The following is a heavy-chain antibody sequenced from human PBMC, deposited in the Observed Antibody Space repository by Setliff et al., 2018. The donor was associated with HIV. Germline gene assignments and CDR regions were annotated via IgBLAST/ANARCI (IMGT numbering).Heavy chain of an antibody. CDR2: VNAGNGNT. D-gene: IGHD4-17*01. Sequence: ASVKVSCKASRGTFRNSAINWVRQAPGQGLEWMGRVNAGNGNTKYSQKFQGRVTITRDTSANTSYMELSSLRSEDTAVYYCARDRASGDYPKWFDPWGQGTLVTVSS. CDR1: RGTFRNSA. V-gene: IGHV1-3*01. J-gene: IGHJ5*02. CDR3: ARDRASGDYPKWFDP.